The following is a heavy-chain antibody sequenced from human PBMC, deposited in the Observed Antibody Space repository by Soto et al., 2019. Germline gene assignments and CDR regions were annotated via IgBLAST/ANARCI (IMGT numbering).Heavy chain of an antibody. D-gene: IGHD6-6*01. V-gene: IGHV1-2*02. J-gene: IGHJ5*02. CDR1: GFSFTGYD. Sequence: ASVKVSCKASGFSFTGYDIHWLRQAPGQGLEWMGWINAHSGGTEYAQKFQGRVTLTRDTSIATAYLTLTSLTSDDTALYYCAKDLTRQLAYWLDPWGQGPQVTVSS. CDR3: AKDLTRQLAYWLDP. CDR2: INAHSGGT.